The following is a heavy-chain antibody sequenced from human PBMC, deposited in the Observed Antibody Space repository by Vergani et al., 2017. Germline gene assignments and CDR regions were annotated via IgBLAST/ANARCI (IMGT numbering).Heavy chain of an antibody. V-gene: IGHV4-39*07. J-gene: IGHJ6*02. D-gene: IGHD5-12*01. CDR3: ARRSQSRYETYYYYGMDV. CDR2: IYYSGST. CDR1: GGSIRSSSYY. Sequence: QLQLHESGPGLVKPSETLSLTCTVSGGSIRSSSYYWGWIRQPPGKGLEWIGSIYYSGSTNYNPSLKSRVTISVDTSKNQFSLKLSSVTAADTAVYYCARRSQSRYETYYYYGMDVWGQGTTVTVSS.